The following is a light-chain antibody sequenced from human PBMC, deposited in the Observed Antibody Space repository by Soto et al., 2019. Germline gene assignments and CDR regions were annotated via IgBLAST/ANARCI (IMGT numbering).Light chain of an antibody. Sequence: QSVLTQPASVSGSPGPSIAISCPGTSSEVGSYYYVSWYQHHPGKAPKVMIYDVSSRPSGVSNRFSGSKSGNTASLTISGLQAEDEADYYCISYTTISTYVFGTGTKVTVL. V-gene: IGLV2-14*03. CDR2: DVS. CDR1: SSEVGSYYY. J-gene: IGLJ1*01. CDR3: ISYTTISTYV.